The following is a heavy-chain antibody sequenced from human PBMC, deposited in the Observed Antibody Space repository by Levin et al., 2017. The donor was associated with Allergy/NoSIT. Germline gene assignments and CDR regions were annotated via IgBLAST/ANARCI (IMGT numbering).Heavy chain of an antibody. CDR3: ARDVFYDSSGYYYEWGEYNWFDP. J-gene: IGHJ5*02. D-gene: IGHD3-22*01. V-gene: IGHV3-21*01. CDR2: ISSSSSYI. CDR1: GFTFSSYS. Sequence: GESLKISCAASGFTFSSYSMNWVRQAPGKGLEWVSSISSSSSYIYYADSVKGRFTISRDNAKNSLYLQMNSLRAEDTAVYYCARDVFYDSSGYYYEWGEYNWFDPWGQGTLVTVSS.